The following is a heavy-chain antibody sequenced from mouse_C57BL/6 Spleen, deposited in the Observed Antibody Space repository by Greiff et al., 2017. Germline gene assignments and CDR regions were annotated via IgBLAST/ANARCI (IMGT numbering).Heavy chain of an antibody. CDR1: GFNIKDDY. D-gene: IGHD1-1*01. Sequence: VQLQQSGAELVRPGASVKLSCTASGFNIKDDYMHWVKQRPEQGLEWIGWIDPENGDTEYASKFQGKATITADTSSNTAYLQLSSLTSEDTAVYCCTTVNYYGSLFAYWGQGTLVTVSA. CDR2: IDPENGDT. J-gene: IGHJ3*01. CDR3: TTVNYYGSLFAY. V-gene: IGHV14-4*01.